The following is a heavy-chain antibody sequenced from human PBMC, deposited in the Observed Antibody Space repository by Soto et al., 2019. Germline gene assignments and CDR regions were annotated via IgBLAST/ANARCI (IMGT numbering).Heavy chain of an antibody. J-gene: IGHJ4*02. V-gene: IGHV4-59*01. CDR1: GDSISSYC. D-gene: IGHD4-17*01. CDR2: TCYSGST. CDR3: ARDVPDLYGDYPNYYFDY. Sequence: SGTLSLTCTVSGDSISSYCWSWIRESPEKGLEWISQTCYSGSTTYNPSLKSRVTILVDTSKNQFSLKLSSVTAADTAVYYCARDVPDLYGDYPNYYFDYWGQGTLVTVSS.